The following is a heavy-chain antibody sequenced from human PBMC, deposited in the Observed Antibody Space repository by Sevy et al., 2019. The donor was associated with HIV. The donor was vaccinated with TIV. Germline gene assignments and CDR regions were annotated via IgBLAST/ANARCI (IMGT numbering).Heavy chain of an antibody. CDR2: IQFDGREK. Sequence: GGSLRLSCAASGFTLSDSGVHWVRQAPGKGLEWVAFIQFDGREKFYTDSVKGRFTISRDSSKNTVYLQMNSLRGEDTAVYYCAKRPTAAWGQGTLVTVSS. V-gene: IGHV3-30*02. CDR3: AKRPTAA. CDR1: GFTLSDSG. J-gene: IGHJ5*02.